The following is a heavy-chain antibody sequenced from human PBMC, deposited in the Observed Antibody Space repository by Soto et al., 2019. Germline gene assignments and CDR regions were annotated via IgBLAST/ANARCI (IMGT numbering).Heavy chain of an antibody. CDR1: GGSISSGGYS. J-gene: IGHJ4*02. D-gene: IGHD4-17*01. CDR3: ARTTVTYYFDY. V-gene: IGHV4-30-2*01. Sequence: SETLSLTCAVSGGSISSGGYSWSWIRQPPGKGLEWIGYIYHSGSTYYNPSLKSRVTISVDRSKNQFSLKLSSVTAADTAVYYCARTTVTYYFDYWGRGTLVTVSS. CDR2: IYHSGST.